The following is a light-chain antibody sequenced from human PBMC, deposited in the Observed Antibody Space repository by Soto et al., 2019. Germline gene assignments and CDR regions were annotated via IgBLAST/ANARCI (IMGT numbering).Light chain of an antibody. V-gene: IGKV3-20*01. CDR3: QHYDGSPRT. CDR2: GVF. Sequence: ETVLTQSPGTVSLSPGERATLSCRTSQSVNSNYLAWYQQKPGQAPRLLIYGVFNRATGSPDRFSGRGSGTDFTLTISGLEPEDSAVYYCQHYDGSPRTFGQGTKLEIK. J-gene: IGKJ2*01. CDR1: QSVNSNY.